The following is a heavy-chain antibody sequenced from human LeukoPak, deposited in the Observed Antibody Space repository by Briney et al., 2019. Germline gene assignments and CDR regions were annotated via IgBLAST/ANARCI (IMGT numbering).Heavy chain of an antibody. CDR2: IDPSDFYT. CDR1: GYSFTSYW. V-gene: IGHV5-10-1*01. Sequence: SGESLKISCKGSGYSFTSYWISWVRQMPGKGLEWMGRIDPSDFYTNYSPSFQGHVTISADKFISTAYLQWSSLKASDTAMYYCARLPLRLTGYYRFPLDYWGQGTLVTVSS. CDR3: ARLPLRLTGYYRFPLDY. J-gene: IGHJ4*02. D-gene: IGHD3-9*01.